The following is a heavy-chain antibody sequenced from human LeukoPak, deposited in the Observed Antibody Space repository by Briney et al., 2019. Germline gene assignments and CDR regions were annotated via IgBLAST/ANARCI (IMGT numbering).Heavy chain of an antibody. V-gene: IGHV3-21*06. Sequence: GGSLRLSCAASGFTFSTYSMNWVRQAPGKGLEWVSSISSSSTYIYYADSVKGRFTISRDKAKNSLYLQMNSLRAEDTAVSYCAREILYDYIWGSYPWGDAFDIWGQGTMVTVSS. CDR1: GFTFSTYS. J-gene: IGHJ3*02. D-gene: IGHD3-16*02. CDR3: AREILYDYIWGSYPWGDAFDI. CDR2: ISSSSTYI.